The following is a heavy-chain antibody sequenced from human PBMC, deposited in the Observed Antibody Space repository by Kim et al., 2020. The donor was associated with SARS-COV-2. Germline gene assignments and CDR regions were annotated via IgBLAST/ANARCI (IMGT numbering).Heavy chain of an antibody. CDR2: TT. D-gene: IGHD6-19*01. J-gene: IGHJ4*02. CDR3: ARGKIPVAGI. V-gene: IGHV4-61*02. Sequence: TTNYNPSLKTRVTISIDTSKNLFSLNLSSVTATDTAVYYCARGKIPVAGIWGQGTLVTVSS.